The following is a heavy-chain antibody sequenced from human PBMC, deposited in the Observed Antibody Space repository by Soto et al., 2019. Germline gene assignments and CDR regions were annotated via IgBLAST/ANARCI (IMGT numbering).Heavy chain of an antibody. CDR2: IVYDGKKN. J-gene: IGHJ6*02. D-gene: IGHD2-15*01. CDR3: AKDEVIVEVVARDYYGMDV. CDR1: GFTFSSYG. Sequence: QVQLVESGGGVVQPGRSLRLSCAASGFTFSSYGMHWVRQAPGKGLEWVALIVYDGKKNYYADSVEGRFTISRDNSKNTLYLQMNSLRAEDTAVYYCAKDEVIVEVVARDYYGMDVWGQGTTVTVSS. V-gene: IGHV3-30*18.